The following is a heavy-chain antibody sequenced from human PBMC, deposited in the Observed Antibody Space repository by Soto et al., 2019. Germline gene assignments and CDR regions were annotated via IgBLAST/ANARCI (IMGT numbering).Heavy chain of an antibody. V-gene: IGHV5-51*01. CDR1: GYSFAFGW. CDR2: IYPDDSDI. Sequence: GESLKISCKAFGYSFAFGWIGWVRHMPGKGLEWMAIIYPDDSDIRYSPSFEAHVTISADKSTSTAFLQWSRLKASDTAMYYCTTAYVYCFENCSYYRDLFAIWGQRTLVNVSS. D-gene: IGHD2-15*01. CDR3: TTAYVYCFENCSYYRDLFAI. J-gene: IGHJ4*03.